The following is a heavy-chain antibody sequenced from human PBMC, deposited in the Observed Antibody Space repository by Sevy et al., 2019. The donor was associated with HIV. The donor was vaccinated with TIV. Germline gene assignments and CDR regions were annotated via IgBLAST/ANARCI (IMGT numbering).Heavy chain of an antibody. CDR3: ASWRGTRVTMIVVVTTGYFDH. J-gene: IGHJ4*02. Sequence: SETLSLTCTVSGTSFSSDSWTWIRQSPGKGLEWIEEINHTGSTNYNPSLKSRVTISVDTSKNQFSLKLTSVTAADTAIYYCASWRGTRVTMIVVVTTGYFDHWGQGTLVTVSS. CDR1: GTSFSSDS. D-gene: IGHD3-22*01. V-gene: IGHV4-34*01. CDR2: INHTGST.